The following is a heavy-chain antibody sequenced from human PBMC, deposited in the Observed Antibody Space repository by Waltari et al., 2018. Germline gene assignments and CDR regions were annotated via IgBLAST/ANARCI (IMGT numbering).Heavy chain of an antibody. Sequence: QVSLVESGGGVVRPGGALRLACTASGFSCSTFGIHWIRQAPGKGLEWVAYVRYDGNNQEYADSVKGRFTISRDNSKNTLYLQMNSLTLEDTALYFCAKGLGTVTDLWGQGTVVTVSS. CDR1: GFSCSTFG. CDR2: VRYDGNNQ. D-gene: IGHD1-1*01. V-gene: IGHV3-30*02. J-gene: IGHJ5*02. CDR3: AKGLGTVTDL.